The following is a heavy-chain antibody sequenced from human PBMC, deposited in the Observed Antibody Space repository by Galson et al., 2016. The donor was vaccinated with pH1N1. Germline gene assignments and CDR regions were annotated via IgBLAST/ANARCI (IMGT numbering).Heavy chain of an antibody. V-gene: IGHV1-18*01. CDR3: ARDTKIEGVTTGWFDP. CDR2: INPYDGNT. D-gene: IGHD3-16*01. J-gene: IGHJ5*02. CDR1: GYTFDMFG. Sequence: SVKVPCKASGYTFDMFGISWVRQAPGQGLQWMGWINPYDGNTNYAQKFQGRVTLTTDTSTSTAYLELRSLRSDDTAVYYCARDTKIEGVTTGWFDPWGQGTLVTVSS.